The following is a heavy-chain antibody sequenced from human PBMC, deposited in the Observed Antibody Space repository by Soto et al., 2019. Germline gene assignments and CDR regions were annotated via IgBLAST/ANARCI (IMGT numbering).Heavy chain of an antibody. CDR2: TNHSGYT. CDR1: GGSFSTYY. Sequence: QVQLQQWGAGLLKPSETLSLTCAVYGGSFSTYYWTWTRQSPGKGLEWIGETNHSGYTNQNPSLKSRVPISVDTSKNQFSLKLSSVTDADTAVYYCARRTGSGWFFDSWGQGTLVIVSS. CDR3: ARRTGSGWFFDS. D-gene: IGHD6-19*01. J-gene: IGHJ4*02. V-gene: IGHV4-34*01.